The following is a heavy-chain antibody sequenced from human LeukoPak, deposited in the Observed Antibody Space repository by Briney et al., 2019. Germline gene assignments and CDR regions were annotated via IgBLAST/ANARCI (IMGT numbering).Heavy chain of an antibody. CDR2: IYPNDSDT. D-gene: IGHD2-2*01. J-gene: IGHJ3*02. CDR3: VIKGVPAAIRFGMDDAFDI. V-gene: IGHV5-51*01. Sequence: GESLKISCKGSGYSFTSYWIGWVRQMPGKGLEWMGIIYPNDSDTRYSPSFQGQVTISADKSISTAYLQWSSLKASDTAMYYCVIKGVPAAIRFGMDDAFDIWGQGTMVTVSS. CDR1: GYSFTSYW.